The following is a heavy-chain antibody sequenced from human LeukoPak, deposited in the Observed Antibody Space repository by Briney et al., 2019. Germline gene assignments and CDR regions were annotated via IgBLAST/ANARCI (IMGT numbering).Heavy chain of an antibody. CDR1: GFTFSSYS. D-gene: IGHD6-19*01. V-gene: IGHV3-23*01. CDR3: ARGLRAVAVRIWYYYYMDV. Sequence: PGGSLRLSCAASGFTFSSYSMNWVRQAPGKGLEWVSAMSSSDDGRYYAASVRGRFTISRDTSRSTLYLQMNSLRAEDTAVYYCARGLRAVAVRIWYYYYMDVWGKGTTVTISS. CDR2: MSSSDDGR. J-gene: IGHJ6*03.